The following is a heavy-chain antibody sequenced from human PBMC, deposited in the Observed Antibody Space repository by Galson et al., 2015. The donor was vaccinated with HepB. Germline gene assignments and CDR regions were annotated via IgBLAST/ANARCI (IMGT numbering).Heavy chain of an antibody. V-gene: IGHV3-23*01. Sequence: SLRLSCAASGFTFSSYAMSWVRQAPGKGLEWVSAISGSGGSTYYADSVKGRFTISRDNSKNTLYLQMNSLRAEDTAVYYCAKDGPGSGYYYSSDAFDIWGQGTMVTVSS. CDR2: ISGSGGST. D-gene: IGHD3-22*01. CDR3: AKDGPGSGYYYSSDAFDI. CDR1: GFTFSSYA. J-gene: IGHJ3*02.